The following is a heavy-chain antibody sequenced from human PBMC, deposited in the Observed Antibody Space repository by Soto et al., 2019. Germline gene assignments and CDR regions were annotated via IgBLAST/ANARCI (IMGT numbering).Heavy chain of an antibody. V-gene: IGHV1-69*13. CDR2: IIPIFGTA. CDR1: GGTFSSYA. J-gene: IGHJ5*02. D-gene: IGHD3-16*02. CDR3: ARDKYEYYDYVWGSYPKARWFDP. Sequence: SVKVSCKASGGTFSSYAISWVRQAPGQGLEWMGGIIPIFGTANYAQKFQGRVTITADESTSTAYMELSSLRSEDTAVYYCARDKYEYYDYVWGSYPKARWFDPWGQGTLVTV.